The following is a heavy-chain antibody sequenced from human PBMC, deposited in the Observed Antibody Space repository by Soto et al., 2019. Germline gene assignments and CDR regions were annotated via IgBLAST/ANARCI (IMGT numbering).Heavy chain of an antibody. Sequence: GGSLRLSCAASGFTFSSYAMHWVRQAPGKGLEWVAVISYDGSNKYYADSVKGRFTISRDNSKNTLYLQMNSLRAEDTAVYYCARDRESPKGAVYGMDVWGQGTTVTVSS. CDR3: ARDRESPKGAVYGMDV. V-gene: IGHV3-30-3*01. J-gene: IGHJ6*02. CDR1: GFTFSSYA. CDR2: ISYDGSNK. D-gene: IGHD1-26*01.